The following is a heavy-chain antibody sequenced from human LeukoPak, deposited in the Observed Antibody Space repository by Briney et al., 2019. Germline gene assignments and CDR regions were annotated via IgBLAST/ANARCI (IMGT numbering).Heavy chain of an antibody. J-gene: IGHJ4*02. Sequence: PLETLSLTCTVSGGSVSSGNYYWSWIRQSPGKGLEWIGYIYYSGSTKYNPSLKSRVTISVDTSKNQFSLKLSSVTAADTAVYYCARAGGWYYFDYWGQGTLVTVSS. CDR1: GGSVSSGNYY. V-gene: IGHV4-61*01. D-gene: IGHD6-19*01. CDR2: IYYSGST. CDR3: ARAGGWYYFDY.